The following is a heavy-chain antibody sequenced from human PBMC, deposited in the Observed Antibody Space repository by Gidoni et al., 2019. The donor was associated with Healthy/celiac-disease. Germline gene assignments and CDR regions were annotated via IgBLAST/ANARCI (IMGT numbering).Heavy chain of an antibody. CDR1: GFTFSSYG. J-gene: IGHJ4*02. V-gene: IGHV3-30*18. Sequence: QVQLVESGGGVVQPGRSLRLSCAASGFTFSSYGMSWVRQDPGKGLEWVAVISYDGSNKYYADSVKGRFTISRDNSKNTLYLQMNSLRAEDTAVYYCAKCYSNYDVCNFDYWGQGTLVTVSS. CDR2: ISYDGSNK. CDR3: AKCYSNYDVCNFDY. D-gene: IGHD4-4*01.